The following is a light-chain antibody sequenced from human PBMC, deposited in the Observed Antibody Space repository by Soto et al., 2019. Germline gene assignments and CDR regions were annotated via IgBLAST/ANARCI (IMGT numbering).Light chain of an antibody. CDR2: NDD. J-gene: IGLJ3*02. CDR1: ISNIGKDT. Sequence: QSALTQPPSVSGTPGLMVNISCSGGISNIGKDTVNWYQQLPGTAPKLLMFNDDKRPSGVPDRFSGSRSGTSASLAISGLQSDDKAVYFCSTWDDSLNGWVFGGGTQLTVL. CDR3: STWDDSLNGWV. V-gene: IGLV1-44*01.